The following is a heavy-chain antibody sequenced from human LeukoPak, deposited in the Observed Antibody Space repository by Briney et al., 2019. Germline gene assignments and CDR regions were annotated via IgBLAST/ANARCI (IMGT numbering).Heavy chain of an antibody. Sequence: GGSLRLSCAASGFTFDDYTMHWVRQAPGKGLEWVSLISWDGGSSYYADSVKGRFTISRDNSKNSLYLQMNSLRTEDTALYYCAKTALNWNAILDYWGQGTLVTVSS. CDR2: ISWDGGSS. CDR3: AKTALNWNAILDY. V-gene: IGHV3-43*01. D-gene: IGHD1-1*01. CDR1: GFTFDDYT. J-gene: IGHJ4*02.